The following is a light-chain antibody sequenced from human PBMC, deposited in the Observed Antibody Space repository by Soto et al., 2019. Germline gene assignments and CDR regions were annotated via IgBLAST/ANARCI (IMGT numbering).Light chain of an antibody. CDR2: DTS. V-gene: IGKV3-15*01. J-gene: IGKJ4*01. CDR3: QPCHDWPLT. Sequence: EVGRSQSPANLYVSPGEGATLSCRASQGIGDTLAWYQHKPGQTPRLLIYDTSTRATGVPTRFSGSRSGAEFTLTITSLQSEDFAVYYCQPCHDWPLTFGGGTKVYIK. CDR1: QGIGDT.